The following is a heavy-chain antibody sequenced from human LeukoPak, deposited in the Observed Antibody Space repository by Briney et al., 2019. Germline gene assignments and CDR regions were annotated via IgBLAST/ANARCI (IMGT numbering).Heavy chain of an antibody. V-gene: IGHV4-30-4*01. J-gene: IGHJ4*02. CDR2: IYYSGST. CDR3: ASTMVRGVIGVFDY. D-gene: IGHD3-10*01. Sequence: SEPLSLTFTVSGGSISSGDYYWSWIRPPPGKGLEWIGYIYYSGSTYYNPSLKSRVTISVDTSKNQFSLKLSSVTAADTAVYYCASTMVRGVIGVFDYWGQGTLVTVSS. CDR1: GGSISSGDYY.